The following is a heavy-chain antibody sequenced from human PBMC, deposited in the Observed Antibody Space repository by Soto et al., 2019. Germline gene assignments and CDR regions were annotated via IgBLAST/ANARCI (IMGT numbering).Heavy chain of an antibody. CDR2: IYATGTT. Sequence: PSETLSLTCTVSGASISGFYWSWIRKSAGKGLEWIGRIYATGTTDYNPSLKSRVMMSVDTSKKQFSLKLRSVTAADTAVYDCGRDGTKTLRDWVDPWCQG. V-gene: IGHV4-4*07. J-gene: IGHJ5*02. CDR3: GRDGTKTLRDWVDP. D-gene: IGHD1-1*01. CDR1: GASISGFY.